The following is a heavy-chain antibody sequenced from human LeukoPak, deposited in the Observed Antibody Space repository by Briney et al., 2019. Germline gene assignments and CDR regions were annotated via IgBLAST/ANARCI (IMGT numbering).Heavy chain of an antibody. CDR1: GFTFDDYA. Sequence: GRSLRLSCAASGFTFDDYAMHWVRQAPGKGLEWVSGISWYSGSIGYADSVKGRFTISRDNAKNSLYLQMNSLRAEDTALYYCAKDIRARGYSYGFFGMDVWGQGTTVTVSS. J-gene: IGHJ6*02. V-gene: IGHV3-9*01. CDR2: ISWYSGSI. D-gene: IGHD5-18*01. CDR3: AKDIRARGYSYGFFGMDV.